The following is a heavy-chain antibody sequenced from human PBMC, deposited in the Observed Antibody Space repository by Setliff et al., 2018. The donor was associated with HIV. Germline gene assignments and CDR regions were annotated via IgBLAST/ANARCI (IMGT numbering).Heavy chain of an antibody. CDR2: IYTSGST. CDR1: GYSISSGYY. Sequence: SETLSLTCAVSGYSISSGYYWGWIRQPPGKGLEWVGSIYTSGSTNYNPSLKSRVTISVDTSKNQSSLKLSSVTAADTAVYYCAREDYYYYGMDVWGQGTTVTV. CDR3: AREDYYYYGMDV. V-gene: IGHV4-38-2*02. J-gene: IGHJ6*02.